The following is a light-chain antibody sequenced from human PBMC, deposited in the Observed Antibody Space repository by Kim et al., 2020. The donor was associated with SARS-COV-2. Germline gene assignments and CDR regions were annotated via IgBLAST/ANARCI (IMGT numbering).Light chain of an antibody. CDR2: ATS. CDR3: LKDYDYPLT. V-gene: IGKV1-6*01. J-gene: IGKJ4*01. CDR1: QGIRNG. Sequence: AIQMTQSPSSLSASVGDRVTITCRASQGIRNGLGWYQQKPGRAPNLLIYATSTLQSGVPSRFSGSGSGTDFTLTISSLQPEDVATYYCLKDYDYPLTFGGGTKVDIK.